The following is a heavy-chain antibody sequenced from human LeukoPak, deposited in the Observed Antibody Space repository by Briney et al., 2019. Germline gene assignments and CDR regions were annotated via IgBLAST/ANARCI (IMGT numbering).Heavy chain of an antibody. Sequence: GGSLRLSCAASGFTFSANAMTWVRQAPGKGLEWVSHIRGSGESTYYADSVKGRFTISRDNSKNTLYLQMNSLRAEDTAVYYCAKGHRDSEWLYFDSWGQGTLVTVSS. CDR1: GFTFSANA. D-gene: IGHD5-12*01. V-gene: IGHV3-23*01. CDR3: AKGHRDSEWLYFDS. J-gene: IGHJ4*02. CDR2: IRGSGEST.